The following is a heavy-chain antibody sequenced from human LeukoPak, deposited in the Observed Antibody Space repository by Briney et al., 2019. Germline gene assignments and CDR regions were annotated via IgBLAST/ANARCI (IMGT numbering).Heavy chain of an antibody. V-gene: IGHV3-33*01. CDR2: IWYDGSNT. CDR3: VREGRIAVSGLNWFDP. CDR1: GYTHSRYH. J-gene: IGHJ5*02. D-gene: IGHD6-19*01. Sequence: GRSPSLSCAPSGYTHSRYHLHWVRQAPGKGLEWVAIIWYDGSNTIYEDSVKGRFTISRDDSKNTLHMQMNGLRAEDTGVYYCVREGRIAVSGLNWFDPGGKGPLVTVSS.